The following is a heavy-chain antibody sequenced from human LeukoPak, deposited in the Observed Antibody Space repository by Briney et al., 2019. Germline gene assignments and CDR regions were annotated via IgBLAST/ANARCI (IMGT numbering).Heavy chain of an antibody. CDR2: ISYDGSNK. CDR1: GFPFSSYG. CDR3: AKDLAAGTGY. J-gene: IGHJ4*02. Sequence: GGSLRLSCAASGFPFSSYGMHWVRQAPGKGLEWVAVISYDGSNKYYADSVKGRFAISRDNSKNTLYLQMNSLRAEDTAVYYCAKDLAAGTGYWGQGTLVTVSS. D-gene: IGHD6-13*01. V-gene: IGHV3-30*18.